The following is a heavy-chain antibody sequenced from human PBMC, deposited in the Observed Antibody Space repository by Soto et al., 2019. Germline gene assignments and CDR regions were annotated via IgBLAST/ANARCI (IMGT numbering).Heavy chain of an antibody. D-gene: IGHD3-10*01. V-gene: IGHV4-30-2*01. J-gene: IGHJ5*02. CDR1: GGSISSGGYS. Sequence: QLQLQESGSGLVKPSQTLSLTCAVSGGSISSGGYSWSWIRQPPGKGLEWIGYIYHSGSTYYNPSLKSRVTISVDRSKNQFSMKLSSVTAADTDVYYCAGERGGSGRHRWFDHWGKGTLVTVSS. CDR2: IYHSGST. CDR3: AGERGGSGRHRWFDH.